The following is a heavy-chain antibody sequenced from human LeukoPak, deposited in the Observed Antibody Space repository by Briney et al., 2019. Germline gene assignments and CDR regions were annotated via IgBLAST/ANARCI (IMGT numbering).Heavy chain of an antibody. V-gene: IGHV1-18*04. Sequence: ASVKVSCKASGYTFTSYGISWVRQAPGQGLEWMGWISAYNGNTNYAQKLQGRVTMTTDTSTSTAYMELRSLRSDDTAVYYCAGDSPGPLPTSSDYWGQGTLVTVSS. CDR2: ISAYNGNT. CDR3: AGDSPGPLPTSSDY. J-gene: IGHJ4*02. CDR1: GYTFTSYG.